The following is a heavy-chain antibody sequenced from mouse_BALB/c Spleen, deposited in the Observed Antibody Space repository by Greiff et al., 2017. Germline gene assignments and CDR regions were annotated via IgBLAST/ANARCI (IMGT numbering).Heavy chain of an antibody. CDR1: GISITTGNYR. Sequence: EVKLMESGPGLVKPSQTVSLTCTVTGISITTGNYRWSWIRQFPGNKLEWIGYIYYSGTITYNPSLTSRTTITRDTSKNQFFLEMNSLTAEDTATYYCARYYDYAFDYWGQGTLVTVSA. V-gene: IGHV3-5*02. J-gene: IGHJ3*01. D-gene: IGHD2-4*01. CDR2: IYYSGTI. CDR3: ARYYDYAFDY.